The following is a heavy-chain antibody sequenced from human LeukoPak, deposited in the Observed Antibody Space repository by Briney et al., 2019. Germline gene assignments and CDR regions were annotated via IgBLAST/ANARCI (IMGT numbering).Heavy chain of an antibody. J-gene: IGHJ4*02. CDR3: ARGDPYVWGSHRYADY. D-gene: IGHD3-16*02. CDR1: GFTFSDYY. CDR2: ISSSGSNI. Sequence: GGSLRLSCAASGFTFSDYYMSWIRQAPGKGLEWVSYISSSGSNIYYADSVKGRFTISRDNAKNSLYLQMNSLRAEDTAVYYCARGDPYVWGSHRYADYWGQGTLVTVSS. V-gene: IGHV3-11*04.